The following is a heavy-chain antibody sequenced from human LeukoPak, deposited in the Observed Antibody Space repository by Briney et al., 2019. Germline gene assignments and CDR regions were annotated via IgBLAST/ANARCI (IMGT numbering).Heavy chain of an antibody. CDR1: GGTFSSYA. J-gene: IGHJ3*02. D-gene: IGHD2-15*01. V-gene: IGHV1-69*13. Sequence: SVKVSCKASGGTFSSYAISWVRQAPGQGLEWMGGIIPIFGTANYAQKFQGRVTITADESTSTAYMELSSLRSEDTAVYYCVRDIDVLSAFDIWGQGTMVTVSS. CDR3: VRDIDVLSAFDI. CDR2: IIPIFGTA.